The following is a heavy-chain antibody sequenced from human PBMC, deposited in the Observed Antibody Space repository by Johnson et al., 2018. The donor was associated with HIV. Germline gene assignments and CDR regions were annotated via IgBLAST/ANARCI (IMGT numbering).Heavy chain of an antibody. Sequence: QMQLVESGGGLVQPGRSLRLSCAASGFTFSSYGMHWVRQAPVKGMEWVGFIRFDGSDKFYADSVKGRFTISRDNSKNTLYLQMNSLSAEDSAVYYCAKGLWLKYQLLHDGFDIWGQGTMVTVSS. D-gene: IGHD2-2*01. CDR2: IRFDGSDK. V-gene: IGHV3-30*02. CDR3: AKGLWLKYQLLHDGFDI. J-gene: IGHJ3*02. CDR1: GFTFSSYG.